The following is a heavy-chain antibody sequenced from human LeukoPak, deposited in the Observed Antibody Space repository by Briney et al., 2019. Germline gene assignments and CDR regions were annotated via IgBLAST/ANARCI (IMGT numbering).Heavy chain of an antibody. CDR1: GFTFSDHF. CDR3: ASIRGTLGY. CDR2: IKNKANSYIT. J-gene: IGHJ4*02. D-gene: IGHD1-26*01. Sequence: GGSLRLSRAASGFTFSDHFMDWVRQAPGKGLEWVGRIKNKANSYITQYAASMEGRFTISRDDSKNSLYLQMSSLKTEDTAMYYCASIRGTLGYWGQGTVVTVSS. V-gene: IGHV3-72*01.